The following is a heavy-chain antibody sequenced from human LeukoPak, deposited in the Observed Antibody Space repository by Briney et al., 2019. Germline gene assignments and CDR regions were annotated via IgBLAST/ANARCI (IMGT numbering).Heavy chain of an antibody. Sequence: GASVKVSCKASGYTFTGYYMHWVRQAPGQGLEWMGWINPNSGGTNYAQKFQGRVTMTRDTSISTVYMELTSLRSDDTAVYFCARDGDYLLLSARYYMDVWGTGTTLIISS. CDR1: GYTFTGYY. CDR2: INPNSGGT. CDR3: ARDGDYLLLSARYYMDV. D-gene: IGHD2-21*02. J-gene: IGHJ6*03. V-gene: IGHV1-2*02.